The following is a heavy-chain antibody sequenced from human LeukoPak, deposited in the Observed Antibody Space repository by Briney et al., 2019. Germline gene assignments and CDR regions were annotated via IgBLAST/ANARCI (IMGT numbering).Heavy chain of an antibody. Sequence: SVKVSCKASGGTFSSYAISWVRQAPGQGLEWMGGILPIFGTANYAQKFQGRVTITADKSTSTAYMELSSLRSEDTAVYYCARGVVVTATPAEYFQHWGQGTLVTVSS. CDR1: GGTFSSYA. CDR2: ILPIFGTA. J-gene: IGHJ1*01. V-gene: IGHV1-69*06. CDR3: ARGVVVTATPAEYFQH. D-gene: IGHD2-21*02.